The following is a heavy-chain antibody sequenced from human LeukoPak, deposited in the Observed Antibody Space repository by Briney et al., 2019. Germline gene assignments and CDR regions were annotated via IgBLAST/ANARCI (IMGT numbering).Heavy chain of an antibody. D-gene: IGHD2-2*01. CDR1: GFTISGSA. CDR2: XXXXXXSYAT. V-gene: IGHV3-73*01. CDR3: TRRVPAAMPDANYYDAFDI. J-gene: IGHJ3*02. Sequence: PGGSLRLSCVASGFTISGSAMHWXRQASGKGLEWVXXXXXXXXSYATAXAASLKGRFTISIHDSKNTAYLQMNSLKTEDTAVYYCTRRVPAAMPDANYYDAFDIWGQGTMVTVSS.